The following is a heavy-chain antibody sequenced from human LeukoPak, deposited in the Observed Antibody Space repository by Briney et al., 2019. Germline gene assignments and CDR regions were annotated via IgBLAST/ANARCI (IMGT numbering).Heavy chain of an antibody. CDR1: GGSINDYY. J-gene: IGHJ5*02. V-gene: IGHV4-59*01. CDR2: VYYSGRT. Sequence: PSETLSLTCTVSGGSINDYYWSWIRQPPGKELEWIGFVYYSGRTNYNPSLKSRVTISVDTSKNQFSLKLSSVTAADTAVYYCASSDYYDRSGYYYDSPNWFDPWGQGTLVTVSS. D-gene: IGHD3-22*01. CDR3: ASSDYYDRSGYYYDSPNWFDP.